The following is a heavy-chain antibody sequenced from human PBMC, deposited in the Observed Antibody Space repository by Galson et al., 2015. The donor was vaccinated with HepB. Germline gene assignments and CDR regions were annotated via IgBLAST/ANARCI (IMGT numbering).Heavy chain of an antibody. D-gene: IGHD2-2*01. Sequence: QSGAEVKKPGESLRISCKGSGYSFTSYWISWVRQMPGKGLEWMGRIDPSDSYTNYSPSFQGHVTISADKSISTAYLQWSSLKASDTAMYYCASLYCSSTSCSAPIDYWGQGTLVTVSS. CDR1: GYSFTSYW. CDR3: ASLYCSSTSCSAPIDY. V-gene: IGHV5-10-1*01. CDR2: IDPSDSYT. J-gene: IGHJ4*02.